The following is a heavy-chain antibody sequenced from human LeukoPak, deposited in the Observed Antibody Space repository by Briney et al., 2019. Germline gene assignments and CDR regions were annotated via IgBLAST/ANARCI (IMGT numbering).Heavy chain of an antibody. CDR1: GFTFSSYS. V-gene: IGHV3-21*01. CDR2: ISSSSSYI. Sequence: GGSLRLSCAASGFTFSSYSMNWVRQAPGKGLEWVSSISSSSSYIYYVDSVKGRFTISRDNAKNSLYLQMNSLRAEDTAVYYCARGGLHYDILTGYYNWGQGTLVTVSS. CDR3: ARGGLHYDILTGYYN. J-gene: IGHJ4*02. D-gene: IGHD3-9*01.